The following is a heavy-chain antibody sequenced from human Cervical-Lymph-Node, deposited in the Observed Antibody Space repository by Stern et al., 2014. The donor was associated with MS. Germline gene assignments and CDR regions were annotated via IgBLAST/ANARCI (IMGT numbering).Heavy chain of an antibody. Sequence: EVQLGESGAEVKKPGESLKVSWKLSGYSFTIYYNAWVRQMPGKGLKCMVVIYPYDSDTTYCPSFQGQVTISADKSITTAYLQWSSLRASDTAMYYCARHVQGFDYWGQGTLVTVSS. CDR3: ARHVQGFDY. CDR1: GYSFTIYY. V-gene: IGHV5-51*01. J-gene: IGHJ4*02. CDR2: IYPYDSDT.